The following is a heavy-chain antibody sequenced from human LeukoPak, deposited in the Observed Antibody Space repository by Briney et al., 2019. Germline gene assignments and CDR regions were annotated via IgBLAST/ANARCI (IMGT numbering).Heavy chain of an antibody. V-gene: IGHV3-53*01. J-gene: IGHJ6*02. CDR2: IYSDGSGGST. CDR1: GFIVSSKY. Sequence: PGGSLRLSCAASGFIVSSKYMNWVRQAPGKGLEWVSVIYSDGSGGSTHYADSVKGRFTISRDKSKNTLYLQMNSLRAEDTAVYYCARDSYGMDVWGQGTTVTVSS. CDR3: ARDSYGMDV.